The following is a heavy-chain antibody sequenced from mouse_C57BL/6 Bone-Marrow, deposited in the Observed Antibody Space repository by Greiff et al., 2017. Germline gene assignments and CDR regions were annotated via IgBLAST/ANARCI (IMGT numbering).Heavy chain of an antibody. V-gene: IGHV5-4*01. CDR2: ISDGGSYT. CDR3: ARDRVTPPQAWFAY. J-gene: IGHJ3*01. D-gene: IGHD2-5*01. Sequence: EVQLVESGGGLVKPGGSLKLSCAASGFTFSSYAMSWVRQTPEKRLEWVATISDGGSYTYYPANVKGRFTISRDNAKNNLYLQMSHLKSEDTAMYYCARDRVTPPQAWFAYWGQGTLVTVSA. CDR1: GFTFSSYA.